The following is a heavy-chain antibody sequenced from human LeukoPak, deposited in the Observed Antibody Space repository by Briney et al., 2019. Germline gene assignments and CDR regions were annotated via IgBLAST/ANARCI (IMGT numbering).Heavy chain of an antibody. J-gene: IGHJ4*02. CDR1: GGTISSFF. V-gene: IGHV4-59*01. CDR2: VHSSGST. CDR3: ARLAPGNYDILTGDPKVVFDY. D-gene: IGHD3-9*01. Sequence: SGTLSLTSTASGGTISSFFWSWIRQPPGKGLEWIGYVHSSGSTKYNPSLKSRLIISVDMSKNQFSLKLRSVSVADTAVYYCARLAPGNYDILTGDPKVVFDYWGQGALVTVSS.